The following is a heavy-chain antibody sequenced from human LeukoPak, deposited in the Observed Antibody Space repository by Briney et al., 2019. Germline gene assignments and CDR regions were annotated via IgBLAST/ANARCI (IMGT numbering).Heavy chain of an antibody. CDR1: GFTFSSYG. J-gene: IGHJ3*02. D-gene: IGHD3-10*01. CDR3: AKALSMVRGVITQDAFDI. CDR2: ISYDGSNK. V-gene: IGHV3-30*18. Sequence: GGSLRLSCAASGFTFSSYGMHWVRQAPGKGLEWVAVISYDGSNKYYAESMKGRFTISRDNSKNTLYLQMNSLRAEDTAVYYCAKALSMVRGVITQDAFDIWGQGTMVTVSS.